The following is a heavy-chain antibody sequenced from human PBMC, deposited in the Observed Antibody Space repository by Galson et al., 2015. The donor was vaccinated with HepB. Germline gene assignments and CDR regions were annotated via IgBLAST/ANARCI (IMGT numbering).Heavy chain of an antibody. J-gene: IGHJ4*02. CDR3: AKDTHYPQDTPVWVTIEY. CDR1: GFTFDDYA. CDR2: ISWNRGSI. D-gene: IGHD4-17*01. Sequence: SLRLSCAASGFTFDDYAMHWVRQAPGKGLEWVSGISWNRGSIGYADSVKGRFTISRDNAKNSLYLQMNSLRAEDTALYYCAKDTHYPQDTPVWVTIEYWGQETLVTVSS. V-gene: IGHV3-9*01.